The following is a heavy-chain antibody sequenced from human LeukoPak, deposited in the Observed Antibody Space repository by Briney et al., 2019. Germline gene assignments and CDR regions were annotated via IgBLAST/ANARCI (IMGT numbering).Heavy chain of an antibody. D-gene: IGHD1-14*01. V-gene: IGHV1-46*01. CDR3: ARARHDFLTTGDAFDI. CDR2: INPSGGST. CDR1: GYTFTSYY. Sequence: ASVKVSCKASGYTFTSYYMHWVRQAPGQGLEWMGIINPSGGSTSYAQKFQGRVTMTRDTSTSTVYMELSSLRSEDTAVYYCARARHDFLTTGDAFDIWGQGTMVTVSS. J-gene: IGHJ3*02.